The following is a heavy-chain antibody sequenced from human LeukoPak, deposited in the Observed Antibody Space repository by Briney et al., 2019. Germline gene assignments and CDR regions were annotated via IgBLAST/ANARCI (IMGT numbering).Heavy chain of an antibody. D-gene: IGHD3-10*01. CDR2: VYYSGST. Sequence: SETLSLTCTVSGGSISTYYWSWVRQAPGKGLEWIGYVYYSGSTNYNPSLKSRVTISVDTSDNQFSLKMKSVTAADTAVYYCARGDLVRGSYYGSGSYFWFDPWGQGTLVTVSS. V-gene: IGHV4-59*01. CDR3: ARGDLVRGSYYGSGSYFWFDP. CDR1: GGSISTYY. J-gene: IGHJ5*02.